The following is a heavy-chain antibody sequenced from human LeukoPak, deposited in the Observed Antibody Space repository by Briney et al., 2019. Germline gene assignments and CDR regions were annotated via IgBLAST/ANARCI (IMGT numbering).Heavy chain of an antibody. Sequence: PGRSLRLSCAASGFSISTYGMHWVRQAPGKGLEWVAVIWYDGNNRFYRDSVKGRFTISRDISENMLYLQMNSLRAEDTAIYYCARGYGDKASNLYYYYGMDVWGQGTTVTVSS. CDR1: GFSISTYG. V-gene: IGHV3-33*01. CDR2: IWYDGNNR. CDR3: ARGYGDKASNLYYYYGMDV. J-gene: IGHJ6*02. D-gene: IGHD4-17*01.